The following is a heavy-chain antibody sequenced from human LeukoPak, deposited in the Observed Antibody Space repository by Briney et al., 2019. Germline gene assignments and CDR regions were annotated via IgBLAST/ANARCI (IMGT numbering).Heavy chain of an antibody. Sequence: SVKVSCNASGGTVSIYAFSWMRQAPGQGLEWMGRIIPIFGTANYAQKFQGRVTITADKSTSTAYMELSSLRSEDTAVYYCATAGCCSGGNCYGDNDAFDIWGQGTMVTVSS. CDR1: GGTVSIYA. D-gene: IGHD2-15*01. CDR3: ATAGCCSGGNCYGDNDAFDI. CDR2: IIPIFGTA. J-gene: IGHJ3*02. V-gene: IGHV1-69*06.